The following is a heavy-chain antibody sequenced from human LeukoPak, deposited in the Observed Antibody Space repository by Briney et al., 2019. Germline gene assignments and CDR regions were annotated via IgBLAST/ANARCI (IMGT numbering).Heavy chain of an antibody. V-gene: IGHV3-30-3*01. Sequence: PGRSLRLSSAASGFTFSSYAMHWVRQAPGKGLEWVAVISYDGSNKYYADSVKGRFTISRDNSKNTLYLQMNSLRAEDTAVYYCARERLGSSPVDIWGQGTMVTVSS. CDR2: ISYDGSNK. CDR1: GFTFSSYA. J-gene: IGHJ3*02. D-gene: IGHD3-16*01. CDR3: ARERLGSSPVDI.